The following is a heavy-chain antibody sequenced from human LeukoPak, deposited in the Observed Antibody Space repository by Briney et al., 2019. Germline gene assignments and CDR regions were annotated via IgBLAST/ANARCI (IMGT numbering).Heavy chain of an antibody. Sequence: ASVEVSCKASGYTFTSYGISWVRQAPGQGLEWMGRIIPILGIANYAQKFQGRVTITADKSTSTAYMELSSLRSEDTAVYYCASADANWNDAGFDYWGQGTLVTVSS. V-gene: IGHV1-69*04. J-gene: IGHJ4*02. CDR2: IIPILGIA. CDR1: GYTFTSYG. CDR3: ASADANWNDAGFDY. D-gene: IGHD1-1*01.